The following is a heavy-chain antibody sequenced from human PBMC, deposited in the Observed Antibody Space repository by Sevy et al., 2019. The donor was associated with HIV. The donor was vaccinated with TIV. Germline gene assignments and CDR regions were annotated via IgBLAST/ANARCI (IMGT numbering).Heavy chain of an antibody. Sequence: GGSLRLSCAASGFTFNTHVMNWVRQAPGKGLEWVSSISGFGNTYYPDSVRGRFTISRDNAKNTLYLQMNSLRADDTAVYYCAKVLNPALESMMEVTVRTLKGFDVRGQGTMVTVSS. V-gene: IGHV3-23*01. D-gene: IGHD3-22*01. J-gene: IGHJ3*01. CDR1: GFTFNTHV. CDR3: AKVLNPALESMMEVTVRTLKGFDV. CDR2: ISGFGNT.